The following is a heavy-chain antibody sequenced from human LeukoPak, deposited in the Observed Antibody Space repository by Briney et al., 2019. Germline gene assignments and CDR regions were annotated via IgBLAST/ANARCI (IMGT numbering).Heavy chain of an antibody. CDR1: GYSFSSYW. V-gene: IGHV3-7*01. CDR3: ARDSGEFAFDY. J-gene: IGHJ4*02. CDR2: IKQDGSEK. Sequence: GESLKISCKGSGYSFSSYWIGWVRQMPGKGLEWVANIKQDGSEKYYVDSVKGRFTISRDNAKNSLYLQMNSLRAEDTAVYYCARDSGEFAFDYWGQGTLVTVSS. D-gene: IGHD3-10*01.